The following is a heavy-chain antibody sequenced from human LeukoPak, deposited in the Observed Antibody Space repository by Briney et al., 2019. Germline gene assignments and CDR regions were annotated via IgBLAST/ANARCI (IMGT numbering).Heavy chain of an antibody. Sequence: GGSLRLSCAASGFTFSSYSMNWVRQAPGKGLEWVSSISSSSSYIYYADSVKGRFTISRDNAKNSLYLQMNSLRAEDTAVYYCARDGGPIVGMATIIGYYFDYWGQGTLVTVSS. CDR1: GFTFSSYS. CDR2: ISSSSSYI. J-gene: IGHJ4*02. CDR3: ARDGGPIVGMATIIGYYFDY. V-gene: IGHV3-21*01. D-gene: IGHD5-24*01.